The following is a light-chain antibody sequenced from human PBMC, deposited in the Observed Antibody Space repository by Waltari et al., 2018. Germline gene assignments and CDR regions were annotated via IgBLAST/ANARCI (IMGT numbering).Light chain of an antibody. CDR2: DAT. J-gene: IGKJ1*01. Sequence: EVVLTQSPATLSLSPGETATLSCRASQGVSTYLAWYQHKPGQAPRLLIYDATNRATGIPARFGGSGSGTDFTLTISSLDPEDFAVYFCQQRSNWPRLTFGQGTKVEIK. CDR3: QQRSNWPRLT. V-gene: IGKV3-11*01. CDR1: QGVSTY.